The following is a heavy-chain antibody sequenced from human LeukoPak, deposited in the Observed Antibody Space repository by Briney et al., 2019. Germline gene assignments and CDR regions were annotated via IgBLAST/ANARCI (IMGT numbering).Heavy chain of an antibody. CDR3: ARESRGYSYGPGY. J-gene: IGHJ4*02. D-gene: IGHD5-18*01. CDR2: IYTSGST. Sequence: SQTLSLTCTVSGGSISSGSYYWSWIRQPAGKGLEWIGRIYTSGSTNYNPSLKSRVTISVDTSKNQFSLKLSSVTAADTAVYYCARESRGYSYGPGYWGQGTLVTVSS. V-gene: IGHV4-61*02. CDR1: GGSISSGSYY.